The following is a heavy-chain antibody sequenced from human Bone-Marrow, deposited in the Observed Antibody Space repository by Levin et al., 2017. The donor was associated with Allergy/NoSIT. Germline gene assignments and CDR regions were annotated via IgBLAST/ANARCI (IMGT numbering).Heavy chain of an antibody. D-gene: IGHD5-12*01. V-gene: IGHV1-2*02. Sequence: GASVKVSCKASGYTFTGYHMHWVRQAPGQGLEWMGWINPNSGDTNYAQKFQGRVTVTRDTSISTAYMELSSLRSDDTAVYYCARDLATINYGMDVWGQGTTVTVSS. J-gene: IGHJ6*02. CDR3: ARDLATINYGMDV. CDR1: GYTFTGYH. CDR2: INPNSGDT.